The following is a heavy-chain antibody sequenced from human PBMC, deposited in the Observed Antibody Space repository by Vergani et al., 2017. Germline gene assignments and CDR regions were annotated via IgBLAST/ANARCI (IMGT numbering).Heavy chain of an antibody. CDR3: ARGIIAAAGKTRGNWFDP. V-gene: IGHV4-38-2*01. CDR2: INHSGST. CDR1: GYSISSGYY. J-gene: IGHJ5*02. D-gene: IGHD6-13*01. Sequence: QVQLQESGPGLVKPSETLSLTCGVSGYSISSGYYWGWIRQPPGKGLEWIGEINHSGSTNYNPSLKSRVTISVDTSKNQFSLKLSSVTAADTAMYYCARGIIAAAGKTRGNWFDPWGQGTLVTVSS.